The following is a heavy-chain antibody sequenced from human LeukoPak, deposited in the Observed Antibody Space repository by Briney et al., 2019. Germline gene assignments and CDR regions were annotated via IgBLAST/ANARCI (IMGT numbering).Heavy chain of an antibody. CDR2: ISYDGSNK. CDR3: ARCTTASSGWCNWLDP. CDR1: GFTFSSYA. Sequence: PGGPLRLSCAASGFTFSSYAMHWVRQAPGKGLEWVAVISYDGSNKYYADSVEGRFTISRDNSKNTLYLQMNSLRAEDTAIYYCARCTTASSGWCNWLDPWGQGTLVTVSS. J-gene: IGHJ5*02. V-gene: IGHV3-30*04. D-gene: IGHD3-22*01.